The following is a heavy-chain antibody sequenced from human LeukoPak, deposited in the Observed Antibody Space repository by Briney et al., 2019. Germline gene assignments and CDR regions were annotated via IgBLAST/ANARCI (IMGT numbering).Heavy chain of an antibody. J-gene: IGHJ4*02. Sequence: GGSLRLSCAASGFTFSDYYMSWIRQAPGKGLEWVSYISSSGSTIYYADSVKGRFTISRDNAKNSLYLQMNSLRAEDTAVYYCARDASRQYISSGRYGYWGQGTLVTVSS. CDR3: ARDASRQYISSGRYGY. CDR1: GFTFSDYY. V-gene: IGHV3-11*01. CDR2: ISSSGSTI. D-gene: IGHD6-19*01.